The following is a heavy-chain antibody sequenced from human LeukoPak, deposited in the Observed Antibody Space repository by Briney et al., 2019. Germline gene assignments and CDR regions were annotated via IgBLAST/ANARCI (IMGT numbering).Heavy chain of an antibody. CDR2: ISGDSRYI. CDR3: ARAPTVLVGYCSSSSCQADY. CDR1: GFTFSSYS. D-gene: IGHD2-2*01. Sequence: GSLRLSCAASGFTFSSYSMNWVRQAPGKGLEWVAAISGDSRYIYYADSVRGRFTISRDNAENSLYLQMNSLRVEDTAVYYCARAPTVLVGYCSSSSCQADYWGQGTLVIVSS. J-gene: IGHJ4*02. V-gene: IGHV3-21*01.